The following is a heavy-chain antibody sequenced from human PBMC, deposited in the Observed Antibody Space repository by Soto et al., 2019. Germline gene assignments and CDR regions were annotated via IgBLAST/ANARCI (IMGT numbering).Heavy chain of an antibody. D-gene: IGHD3-3*01. J-gene: IGHJ6*02. CDR1: GFAFSTFA. CDR2: VSNHGGST. CDR3: VKSFLSSIRGFSYYYGWDV. V-gene: IGHV3-64D*06. Sequence: PGGSLRLSCSASGFAFSTFAMHWVRQAPDKGLHHVSAVSNHGGSTYYADSVKGRFTMSRDNSKSTLFLEMNSLSPEDTGVYYCVKSFLSSIRGFSYYYGWDVWGQGTTVTVSS.